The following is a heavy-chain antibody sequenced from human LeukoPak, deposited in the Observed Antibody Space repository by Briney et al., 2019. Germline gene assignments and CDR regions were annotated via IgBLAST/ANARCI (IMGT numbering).Heavy chain of an antibody. Sequence: ASVKVSCKASGYTFTDYYMHWVRQAPGQGLEWMGRINPNSGGTNYAQKFQSRVTMTRDTSISTAYMELSRLRSDDTALYYCARATIPDYIGQNWFDPWGQGTLVTVSS. CDR3: ARATIPDYIGQNWFDP. J-gene: IGHJ5*02. CDR1: GYTFTDYY. CDR2: INPNSGGT. D-gene: IGHD4-11*01. V-gene: IGHV1-2*06.